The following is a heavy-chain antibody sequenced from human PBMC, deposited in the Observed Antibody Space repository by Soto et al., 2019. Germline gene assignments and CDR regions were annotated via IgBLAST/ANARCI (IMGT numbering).Heavy chain of an antibody. V-gene: IGHV3-30-3*01. Sequence: QVQLVESGGGVVQPGMSLRLSCAASGFTFSTYAMHWVRQAPGKGLEWVAAIAYDGTNKYYADSGKGRFTISRDSSKNSLVLTVNSVSGVDRAVYFCARGHAVGYGDNAVPDVEYWGRGPLVAV. CDR2: IAYDGTNK. CDR3: ARGHAVGYGDNAVPDVEY. J-gene: IGHJ4*02. D-gene: IGHD4-17*01. CDR1: GFTFSTYA.